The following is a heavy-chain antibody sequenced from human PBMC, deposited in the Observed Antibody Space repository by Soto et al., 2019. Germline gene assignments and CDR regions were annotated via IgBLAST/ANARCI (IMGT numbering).Heavy chain of an antibody. V-gene: IGHV1-2*02. J-gene: IGHJ4*02. D-gene: IGHD6-13*01. Sequence: ASVKVSCTASTGSSLHWVRQAPGQGLEWMGWINPNSGGTHYAEQFQGRVTMTWDTSISTVYMELNSLTSDDTAVYYCAREEATAGNDCYDYWGQGTLVTVSS. CDR1: TGSS. CDR3: AREEATAGNDCYDY. CDR2: INPNSGGT.